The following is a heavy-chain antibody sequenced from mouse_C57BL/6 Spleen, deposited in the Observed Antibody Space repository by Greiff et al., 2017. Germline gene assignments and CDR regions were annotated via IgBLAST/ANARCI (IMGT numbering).Heavy chain of an antibody. CDR1: GYTFTDYY. J-gene: IGHJ2*01. D-gene: IGHD1-1*01. V-gene: IGHV1-76*01. Sequence: VHLVESGAELVRPGASVKLSCKASGYTFTDYYINWVKQRPGQGLEWIARIYPGSGNTYYNEKFKGKATLTAEKSSSTAYMQLSSLTSEDSAVYFCARSLYYYGTPYYFDYWGQGTTLTVSS. CDR3: ARSLYYYGTPYYFDY. CDR2: IYPGSGNT.